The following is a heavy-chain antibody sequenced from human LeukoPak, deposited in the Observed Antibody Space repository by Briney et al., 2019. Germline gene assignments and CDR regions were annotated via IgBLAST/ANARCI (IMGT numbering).Heavy chain of an antibody. D-gene: IGHD3-3*01. CDR2: IYYSGST. Sequence: SETLSLTCTVSGYSISSGYYWGWIRQPPGKGLEWIGSIYYSGSTYYNPSLKSRVTISVDTSKNQFSLKLSSVTAADTAVYYCARRDTIFGVVIIPGAFDIWGQGTMVTVSS. V-gene: IGHV4-38-2*02. J-gene: IGHJ3*02. CDR3: ARRDTIFGVVIIPGAFDI. CDR1: GYSISSGYY.